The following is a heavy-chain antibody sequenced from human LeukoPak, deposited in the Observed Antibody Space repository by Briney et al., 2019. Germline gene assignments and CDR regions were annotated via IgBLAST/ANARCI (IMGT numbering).Heavy chain of an antibody. CDR3: ANPPAGEGEDY. CDR2: IWYDGSNK. CDR1: GFTFSSYG. V-gene: IGHV3-33*06. J-gene: IGHJ4*02. D-gene: IGHD1-14*01. Sequence: GGSLRLSCAASGFTFSSYGMHWVRQAPGKGLEWVALIWYDGSNKYYADSVKGRLTISRDNSKNTLYLQMNSLRAEDTAVYYCANPPAGEGEDYWGQGTLVTVSS.